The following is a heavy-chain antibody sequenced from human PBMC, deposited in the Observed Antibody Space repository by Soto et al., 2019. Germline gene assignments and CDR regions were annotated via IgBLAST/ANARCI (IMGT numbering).Heavy chain of an antibody. D-gene: IGHD3-10*02. CDR3: AKAYVRHYYYGMDV. V-gene: IGHV3-23*01. J-gene: IGHJ6*02. Sequence: EVQLLESGGGLVQPGGSLRLSCAASGFTFSSYAMSWVRQAPGKGLEWVSAISGSGGSTYYADSVRGRFTISRDNSKNTLYLQMNSLRAEDTAVYYCAKAYVRHYYYGMDVWGQGTTVTVSS. CDR2: ISGSGGST. CDR1: GFTFSSYA.